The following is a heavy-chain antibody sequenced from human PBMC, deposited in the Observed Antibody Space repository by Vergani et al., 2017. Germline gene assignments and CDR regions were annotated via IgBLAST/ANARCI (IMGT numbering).Heavy chain of an antibody. CDR1: GYSFTSYW. CDR3: ARNDVLWFGELFLNY. CDR2: IDPSDSYT. Sequence: EVQLVQSGAEVKKPGESLRISCKGSGYSFTSYWISWVRQMPGKGLEWMGRIDPSDSYTNYSPSFQGHGTISADKSISTAYLPWSSLKASDTAMYYCARNDVLWFGELFLNYWGQGTLVTVSS. D-gene: IGHD3-10*01. V-gene: IGHV5-10-1*01. J-gene: IGHJ4*02.